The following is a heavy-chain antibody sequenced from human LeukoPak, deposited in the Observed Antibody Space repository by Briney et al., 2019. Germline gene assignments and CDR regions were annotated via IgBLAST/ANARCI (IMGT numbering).Heavy chain of an antibody. Sequence: SETLSLTCTVSGGSISSYYWSWIRQPPGKGLEWIGYIYYSGSTNYNPSLKSRVTISLDTSKNQFSLKLSSVSAADTSVYYCARDEGNLYRTTYAFNIWRQGTMVTVSS. CDR2: IYYSGST. CDR3: ARDEGNLYRTTYAFNI. V-gene: IGHV4-59*01. D-gene: IGHD4-23*01. CDR1: GGSISSYY. J-gene: IGHJ3*02.